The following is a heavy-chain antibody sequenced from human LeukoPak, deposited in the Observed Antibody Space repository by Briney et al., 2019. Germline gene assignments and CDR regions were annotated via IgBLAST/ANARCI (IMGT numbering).Heavy chain of an antibody. CDR1: GYPISSGYY. D-gene: IGHD4-11*01. CDR2: IYTSGST. CDR3: ARETPDYSNYLIDY. J-gene: IGHJ4*02. Sequence: KPSETLSLTCTVSGYPISSGYYWSWIRQPPGKGLEWIGRIYTSGSTNYNPSLKSRVTMSVDTSKNQFSLKLSSVTAADTAVYYCARETPDYSNYLIDYWGQGTLVTVSS. V-gene: IGHV4-38-2*02.